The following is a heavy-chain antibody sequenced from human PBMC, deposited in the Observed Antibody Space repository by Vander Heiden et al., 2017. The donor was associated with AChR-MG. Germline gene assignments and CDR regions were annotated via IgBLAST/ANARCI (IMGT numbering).Heavy chain of an antibody. CDR2: LYWDDDK. V-gene: IGHV2-5*02. D-gene: IGHD3-10*01. J-gene: IGHJ4*02. CDR1: GFSLSTSGVG. Sequence: QITLKESGPTLVKPTQTLTLTCSFAGFSLSTSGVGVGWIRQPPGKALEWLAVLYWDDDKRYSPSLRNRLTITKATSENQVVLTMTNMDPVDTATYYCVHGKWLLLGELKYGFDYWGQGTLVTVSS. CDR3: VHGKWLLLGELKYGFDY.